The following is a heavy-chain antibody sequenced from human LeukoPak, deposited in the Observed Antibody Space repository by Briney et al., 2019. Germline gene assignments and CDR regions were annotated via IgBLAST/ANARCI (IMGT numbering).Heavy chain of an antibody. J-gene: IGHJ3*02. CDR3: ATEGPGNSFDI. CDR1: GFTFSRYW. Sequence: GGSLRLSCGASGFTFSRYWMHWVPQAPGKGPVWVSRINSDGSSTTYADSVKGRFTISRDNAKNTLYLQMNSLRAEDTALYYCATEGPGNSFDIWGQGTVVTVSS. V-gene: IGHV3-74*01. CDR2: INSDGSST.